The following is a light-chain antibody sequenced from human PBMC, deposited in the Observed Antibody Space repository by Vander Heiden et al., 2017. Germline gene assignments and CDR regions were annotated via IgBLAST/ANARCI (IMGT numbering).Light chain of an antibody. J-gene: IGLJ2*01. Sequence: VTISCSGSSSNIGNNYVSWYQQLPGTAPKLLIYDNNKRPSGIPDRFSGSKSGTSATLGITGLQTGDEADYYCGTWDSSLSAVVFGGGTKLTVL. CDR3: GTWDSSLSAVV. CDR1: SSNIGNNY. V-gene: IGLV1-51*01. CDR2: DNN.